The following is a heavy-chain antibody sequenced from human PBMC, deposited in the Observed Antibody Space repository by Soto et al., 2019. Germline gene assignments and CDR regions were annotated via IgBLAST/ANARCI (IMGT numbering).Heavy chain of an antibody. CDR1: VGSISSYY. V-gene: IGHV4-59*01. J-gene: IGHJ4*02. CDR3: ARDQGGYSSY. D-gene: IGHD5-18*01. Sequence: SEPLSLTWTVSVGSISSYYWSLIRQPPGKGLEWLGYIYYSGRTTYNPSLKSRVTISLATSKNQFSLGLSSVTAADTPLYYCARDQGGYSSYWGRGTLVTVSS. CDR2: IYYSGRT.